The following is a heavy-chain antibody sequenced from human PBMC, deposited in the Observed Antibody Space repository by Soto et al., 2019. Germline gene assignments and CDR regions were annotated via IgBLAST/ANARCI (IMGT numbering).Heavy chain of an antibody. CDR3: AKGGGYYDRNWFDP. Sequence: QVQLVESGGGVVQPGRSLRLSCAASGFTFSSYGMHWVRQAPGKGLEWVAVISYDGSNKYYADSVKGRFTISRDNSKNTLYLQMNSLRAEDTAVYYCAKGGGYYDRNWFDPWGQGTLVTVSS. D-gene: IGHD3-22*01. CDR1: GFTFSSYG. V-gene: IGHV3-30*18. J-gene: IGHJ5*02. CDR2: ISYDGSNK.